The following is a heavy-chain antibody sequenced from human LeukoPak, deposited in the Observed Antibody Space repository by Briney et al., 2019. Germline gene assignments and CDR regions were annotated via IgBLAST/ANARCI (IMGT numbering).Heavy chain of an antibody. CDR3: ARDRIAAPNWFDP. J-gene: IGHJ5*02. CDR2: INHSGST. D-gene: IGHD6-13*01. CDR1: GGSFSGYY. Sequence: SETLSFTCAVYGGSFSGYYWSWIRQPPGKGLEWIGEINHSGSTNYNPSLKSRVTISVDTSKNQFSLKLNSVTAADTAVYYCARDRIAAPNWFDPWGQGTLVTVSS. V-gene: IGHV4-34*01.